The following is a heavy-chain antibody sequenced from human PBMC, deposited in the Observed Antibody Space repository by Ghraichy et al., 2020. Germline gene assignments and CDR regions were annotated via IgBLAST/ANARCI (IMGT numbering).Heavy chain of an antibody. CDR3: ARVVVPAAIRQAFDI. J-gene: IGHJ3*02. V-gene: IGHV1-18*01. CDR2: ISAYNGNT. Sequence: ASVKVSCKASGYPFTSHGTSWVRQGPGQGLEWMGWISAYNGNTNYAQKLQGRVTMTTDTSTSTAYMELRSLRSDDTAVYYCARVVVPAAIRQAFDIWGQGTMVTVSS. CDR1: GYPFTSHG. D-gene: IGHD2-2*02.